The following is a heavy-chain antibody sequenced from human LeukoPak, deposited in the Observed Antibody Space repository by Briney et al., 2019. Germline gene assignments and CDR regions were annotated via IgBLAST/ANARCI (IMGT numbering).Heavy chain of an antibody. CDR2: IYYSGST. D-gene: IGHD5-24*01. CDR3: ARRRRDGYNFDAFDI. V-gene: IGHV4-39*01. CDR1: GGSISSSSYY. Sequence: PSETLSLTCTVSGGSISSSSYYWGWIRQPPGKGLEWIGSIYYSGSTYYNPSLKSRVTISVDTSKNQFSLKLSSVTAADTAVYYCARRRRDGYNFDAFDIWGQGTMVTVSS. J-gene: IGHJ3*02.